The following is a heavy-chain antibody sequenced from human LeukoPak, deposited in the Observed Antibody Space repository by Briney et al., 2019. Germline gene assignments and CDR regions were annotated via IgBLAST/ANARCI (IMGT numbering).Heavy chain of an antibody. D-gene: IGHD3-10*01. Sequence: GGSLRLSCAASGFTFSDYSMTWVRQAPGKGLEWLSYISISGSFIYYADSVKGRFTISRDNGRNSLHLQMNSLRAEDTAVYYCAKEYYYGSGSSIPRDVWGKGTTVTISS. V-gene: IGHV3-48*01. CDR2: ISISGSFI. J-gene: IGHJ6*04. CDR3: AKEYYYGSGSSIPRDV. CDR1: GFTFSDYS.